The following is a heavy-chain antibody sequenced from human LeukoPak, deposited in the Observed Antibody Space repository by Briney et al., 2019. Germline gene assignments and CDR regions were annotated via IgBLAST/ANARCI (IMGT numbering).Heavy chain of an antibody. D-gene: IGHD6-13*01. V-gene: IGHV3-73*01. CDR2: IRSKANSYAT. Sequence: PGGSLRLSCAASGFTFSGSAMHWVRQASGKGLEWVGRIRSKANSYATAYAASVKGRFTISRDDSKNTAYLQMNSLKTEDTAVYYCTRHLDIAAAGTYYYYYHMDVWGKGTTVTVSS. J-gene: IGHJ6*03. CDR1: GFTFSGSA. CDR3: TRHLDIAAAGTYYYYYHMDV.